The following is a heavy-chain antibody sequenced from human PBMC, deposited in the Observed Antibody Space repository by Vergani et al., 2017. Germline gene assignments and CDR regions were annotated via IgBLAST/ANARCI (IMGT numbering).Heavy chain of an antibody. Sequence: QVQLQQWGGGLLKPSETLSLTCVVNGGSFTSYHWTWIRQSPGAGLEGVGDIDHTERHDYTPSLKSRLTMSVNKSQNQFSLTLNSVTATNTAIYFCARVNTETNGHLYYYYYMDVWGQGTAVTVS. CDR2: IDHTERH. V-gene: IGHV4-34*01. J-gene: IGHJ6*03. D-gene: IGHD4-11*01. CDR3: ARVNTETNGHLYYYYYMDV. CDR1: GGSFTSYH.